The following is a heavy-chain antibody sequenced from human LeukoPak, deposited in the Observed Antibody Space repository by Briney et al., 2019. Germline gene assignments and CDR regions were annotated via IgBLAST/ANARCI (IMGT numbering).Heavy chain of an antibody. CDR1: GGTFISYA. Sequence: GASVKVSCKASGGTFISYAISWVRQARGQGLEWMGRIIPILGIANYAQKFQGRVTITADKSTSTAYMELSSLRSEDTAVYYCARNGDREQPYYFDYWGQGTLVTVSS. CDR2: IIPILGIA. J-gene: IGHJ4*02. V-gene: IGHV1-69*04. CDR3: ARNGDREQPYYFDY. D-gene: IGHD1-26*01.